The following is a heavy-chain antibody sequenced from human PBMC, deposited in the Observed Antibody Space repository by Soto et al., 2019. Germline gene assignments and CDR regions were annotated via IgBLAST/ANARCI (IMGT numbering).Heavy chain of an antibody. CDR1: GFSLSTSGVG. CDR2: IYWDDDK. V-gene: IGHV2-5*02. Sequence: QITLKESGPTLVKPTQTLTLTCTFSGFSLSTSGVGVGWIRQPPGKALEWLALIYWDDDKRYSPSLKSRLTITKDTSKHQVVRTMTNMDPVDTATYYCAHSSRILTRYYWSYDYWGQGTLVTVSS. CDR3: AHSSRILTRYYWSYDY. D-gene: IGHD3-9*01. J-gene: IGHJ4*02.